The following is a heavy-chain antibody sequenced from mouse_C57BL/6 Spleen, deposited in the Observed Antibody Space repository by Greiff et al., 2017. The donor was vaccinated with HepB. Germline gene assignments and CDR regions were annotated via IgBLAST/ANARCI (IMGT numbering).Heavy chain of an antibody. J-gene: IGHJ2*01. CDR2: IYPGSGST. V-gene: IGHV1-55*01. D-gene: IGHD2-4*01. CDR1: GYTFTSYW. CDR3: ARGGLYYDYDGDFDY. Sequence: VQLQQPGAELVKPGASVKMSCKASGYTFTSYWITWVKQRPGQGLEWIGDIYPGSGSTNYNEKFKSKATLTVDKSSSTAYMQLSSLTSEDSAVYYGARGGLYYDYDGDFDYWGQGTTLTVSS.